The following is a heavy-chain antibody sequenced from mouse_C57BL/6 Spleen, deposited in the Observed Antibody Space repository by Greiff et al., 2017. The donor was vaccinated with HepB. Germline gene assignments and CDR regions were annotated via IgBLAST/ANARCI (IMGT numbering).Heavy chain of an antibody. V-gene: IGHV1-52*01. J-gene: IGHJ4*01. D-gene: IGHD2-4*01. Sequence: VQLQQPGAELVRPGSSVKLSCKASGYTFTSYWMPWVKQRPIPGLEWIGNIDPSDSETHYNQKFTDTATLTGDKSSSTAYMQLSSLTSEDSAVYYCARSGDYDRGYAMDYWGQGPSFTVSS. CDR3: ARSGDYDRGYAMDY. CDR2: IDPSDSET. CDR1: GYTFTSYW.